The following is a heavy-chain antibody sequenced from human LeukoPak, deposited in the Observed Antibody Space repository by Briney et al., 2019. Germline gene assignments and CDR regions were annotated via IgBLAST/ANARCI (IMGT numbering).Heavy chain of an antibody. CDR2: INHNSGGT. Sequence: ASVKVSCKASGYTFTGYYMHWVRQAPGQGLEWMGRINHNSGGTNYAQKFQGRVTMTRDTSISTAYMELSRLRSDDTAVYYCARIGSGSYYHNWFDPWGQGTLVTVSS. J-gene: IGHJ5*02. V-gene: IGHV1-2*06. D-gene: IGHD3-10*01. CDR3: ARIGSGSYYHNWFDP. CDR1: GYTFTGYY.